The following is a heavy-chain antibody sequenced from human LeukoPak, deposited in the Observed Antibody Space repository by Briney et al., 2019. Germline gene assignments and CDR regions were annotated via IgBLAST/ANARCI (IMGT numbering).Heavy chain of an antibody. J-gene: IGHJ4*02. CDR2: ISAYNGNT. Sequence: ASVKVSCKASGYTFTSYGISWVRQAPGQGLEWMGWISAYNGNTNYAQKLQGRVAMTTDTSTSTAYMELRSLRSDDTAVYYCAIDRSPYYYDSSGYLDYWGQGTLVTVSS. CDR1: GYTFTSYG. D-gene: IGHD3-22*01. V-gene: IGHV1-18*01. CDR3: AIDRSPYYYDSSGYLDY.